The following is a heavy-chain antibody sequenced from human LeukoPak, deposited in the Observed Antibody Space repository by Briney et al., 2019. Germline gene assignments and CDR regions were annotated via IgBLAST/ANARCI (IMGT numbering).Heavy chain of an antibody. CDR1: GFTFSSYA. CDR2: IPYDGSNK. V-gene: IGHV3-30*04. CDR3: AKDAVGGFDY. D-gene: IGHD2-15*01. J-gene: IGHJ4*02. Sequence: PGGSLRLSCAASGFTFSSYAMHWVRQAPGKGLEWVALIPYDGSNKYYADSVKGRFTISRDNSKNTLYLQMNSLRAEDTAVYYCAKDAVGGFDYWGQGTLVTVSS.